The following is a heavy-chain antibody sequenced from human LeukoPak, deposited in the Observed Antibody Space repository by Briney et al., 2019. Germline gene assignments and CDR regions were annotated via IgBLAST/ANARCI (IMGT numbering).Heavy chain of an antibody. CDR1: GLTFSSYP. CDR3: AREGSSGYYPY. CDR2: ISYDGSKK. Sequence: PGGSLRLPCAASGLTFSSYPMHWVRQAPGKGLEWVAVISYDGSKKHYADPVKGRFTISRDNSKNTLYLQMNSLRAEDTAVYYCAREGSSGYYPYWGQGILVTVSS. J-gene: IGHJ4*02. V-gene: IGHV3-30-3*01. D-gene: IGHD3-22*01.